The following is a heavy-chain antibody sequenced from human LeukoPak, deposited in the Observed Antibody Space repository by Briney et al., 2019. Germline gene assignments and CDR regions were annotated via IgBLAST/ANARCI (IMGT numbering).Heavy chain of an antibody. J-gene: IGHJ5*02. Sequence: GESLKISCKGSGYSFTSYWISWVRQMPGKGLEWMGIIYPGDSDTRYSPSFQGQVTISADKSISTAYLQWSSLKASDTAMYYCARFVGYSSSYNWFDPWGQGTLVTVSS. CDR1: GYSFTSYW. D-gene: IGHD6-13*01. V-gene: IGHV5-51*01. CDR2: IYPGDSDT. CDR3: ARFVGYSSSYNWFDP.